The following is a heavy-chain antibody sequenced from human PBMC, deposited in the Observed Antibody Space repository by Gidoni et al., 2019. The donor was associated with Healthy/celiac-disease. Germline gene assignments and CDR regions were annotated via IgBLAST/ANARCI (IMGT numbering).Heavy chain of an antibody. J-gene: IGHJ4*02. Sequence: QVQLQESGPGLVKPSETLSLTCTVSGGSVSSGSYYWSWIRQPPGKGLEWIGYIYYSGSTNYNPSLKSRVTISVDTSKNQFFLKLSSVTAADTAVYYCARARGIAVAGRLGFDYWDQGTLVTVSS. CDR1: GGSVSSGSYY. CDR3: ARARGIAVAGRLGFDY. CDR2: IYYSGST. D-gene: IGHD6-19*01. V-gene: IGHV4-61*01.